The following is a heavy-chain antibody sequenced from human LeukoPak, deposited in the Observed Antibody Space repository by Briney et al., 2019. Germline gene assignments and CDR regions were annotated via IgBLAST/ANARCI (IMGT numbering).Heavy chain of an antibody. D-gene: IGHD3-9*01. CDR1: GFTFRLYS. Sequence: GGSLRLSCAASGFTFRLYSMNWVRQAPGKGLEWVSYIRSSDGAIAYADSVKGRFTISRDDAKNSLYLQMNSLRDEDTAVYYCARDRDWAFDYWGQGTLVTVSS. J-gene: IGHJ4*02. V-gene: IGHV3-48*02. CDR2: IRSSDGAI. CDR3: ARDRDWAFDY.